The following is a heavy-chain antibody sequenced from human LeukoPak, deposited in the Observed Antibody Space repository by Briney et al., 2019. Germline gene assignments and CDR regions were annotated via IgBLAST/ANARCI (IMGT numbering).Heavy chain of an antibody. J-gene: IGHJ4*02. CDR1: GFTFSSYA. Sequence: GGSLRLSCAASGFTFSSYAMSWVRQAPGKGLEWVSGISGSGGSTHYADSVKGRFTISRDNSKNTLYLQMNSLRAEDTAVYYCAKDRADIVVVPAAILGYWGQGTLVTVSS. D-gene: IGHD2-2*02. CDR3: AKDRADIVVVPAAILGY. CDR2: ISGSGGST. V-gene: IGHV3-23*01.